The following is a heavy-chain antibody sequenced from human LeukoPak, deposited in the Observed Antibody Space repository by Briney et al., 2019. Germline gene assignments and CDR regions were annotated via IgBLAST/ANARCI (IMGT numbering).Heavy chain of an antibody. Sequence: SETLSLTCSVSGGSISSSDYNWGWIRQPPGKGPEWIGSISYSGSIYYNPSLKSRVSISGDTSKNQFSLKLSSVTAADTAVYYCARNLAVWGQGTTVTVSS. CDR2: ISYSGSI. CDR1: GGSISSSDYN. V-gene: IGHV4-39*07. J-gene: IGHJ6*02. CDR3: ARNLAV.